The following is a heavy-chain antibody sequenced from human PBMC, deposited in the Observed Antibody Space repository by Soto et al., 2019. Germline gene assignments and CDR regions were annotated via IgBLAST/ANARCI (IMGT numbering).Heavy chain of an antibody. CDR3: ARMEFFGGGGYDSNNWFDP. V-gene: IGHV4-4*02. J-gene: IGHJ5*02. CDR1: GGSISSSNW. CDR2: IYHSGST. Sequence: QVQLQESGPGLVKPSGTLSLTCAVSGGSISSSNWWSWVRQPPGKGLEWIGEIYHSGSTNYNPSLKRRVTISVDKSKIQFSLKLSSVTAADTAVYYCARMEFFGGGGYDSNNWFDPWGQGTLVTVSS. D-gene: IGHD5-12*01.